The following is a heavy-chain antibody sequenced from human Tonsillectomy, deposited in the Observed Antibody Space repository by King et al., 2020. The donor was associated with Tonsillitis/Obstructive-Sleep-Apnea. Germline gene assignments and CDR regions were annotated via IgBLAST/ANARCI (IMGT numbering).Heavy chain of an antibody. CDR2: IDHSGSI. CDR3: ARASEAFDI. Sequence: VQLQRWGAGLLRPSETLSLTCAVYSGSFSGYHWSWIRQPPGKGLEWIGEIDHSGSINYNPSLKSRVTISVDTSKNLFSLKLSSVTAADTAVYYCARASEAFDIWGQGTMVTVSS. J-gene: IGHJ3*02. D-gene: IGHD6-6*01. CDR1: SGSFSGYH. V-gene: IGHV4-34*01.